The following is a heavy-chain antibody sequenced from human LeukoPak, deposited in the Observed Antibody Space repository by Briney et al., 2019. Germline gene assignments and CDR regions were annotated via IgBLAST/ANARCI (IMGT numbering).Heavy chain of an antibody. CDR3: ARDPSNDSSGYYPV. CDR2: IYTSGST. Sequence: SETLSLTCTVSGGSISSYYWSWIRQPAGKGLEWIGRIYTSGSTNYNPSLKSRVTMSVVTSKNQFSLKLSSVTAADTAVYYCARDPSNDSSGYYPVWGQGTLVTVSS. J-gene: IGHJ4*02. CDR1: GGSISSYY. D-gene: IGHD3-22*01. V-gene: IGHV4-4*07.